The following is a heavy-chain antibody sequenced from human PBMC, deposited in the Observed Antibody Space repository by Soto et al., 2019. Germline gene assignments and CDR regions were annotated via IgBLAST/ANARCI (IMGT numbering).Heavy chain of an antibody. CDR1: GFTFRTYG. Sequence: QVQLVESGGGVVQPGRSLRLSCAASGFTFRTYGMHWVRQAPGKGLEWLAVISNNGINKYYADSVKGRFTISRDNSRDTLFLQMNRLRGEDTAIYYCAKVIRADSTSSNFYYYSGLDVWGLGTTVTVSS. V-gene: IGHV3-30*18. D-gene: IGHD6-6*01. CDR3: AKVIRADSTSSNFYYYSGLDV. CDR2: ISNNGINK. J-gene: IGHJ6*02.